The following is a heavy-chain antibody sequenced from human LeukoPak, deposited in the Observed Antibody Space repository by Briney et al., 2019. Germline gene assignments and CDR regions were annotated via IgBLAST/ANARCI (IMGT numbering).Heavy chain of an antibody. CDR1: GYTFTSYG. V-gene: IGHV1-18*04. J-gene: IGHJ2*01. CDR2: ISAYNGNT. CDR3: AKVAAAIPRWYFDL. D-gene: IGHD2-21*02. Sequence: ASVKVSCKASGYTFTSYGISWVRQAPGQGLEWMGWISAYNGNTNYAQKLQGRVTMTTDTSTSTANMELSSLRSEDTAVYYCAKVAAAIPRWYFDLWGRGTLVTVSS.